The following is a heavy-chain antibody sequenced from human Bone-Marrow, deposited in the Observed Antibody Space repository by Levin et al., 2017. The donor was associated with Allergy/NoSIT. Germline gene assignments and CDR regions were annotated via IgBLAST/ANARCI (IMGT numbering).Heavy chain of an antibody. CDR1: GFPFNNHS. V-gene: IGHV3-48*02. CDR2: IDSSSDTI. J-gene: IGHJ2*01. CDR3: ATYSSVKLQQVGGFYRYFDL. Sequence: GGSLRLSCAASGFPFNNHSMNWVRQAPGKGLEWISYIDSSSDTIYYADSVRGGFTISRDNAQNSLFLQMNSLRDEDTAVYYCATYSSVKLQQVGGFYRYFDLWGRGTRVTVSS. D-gene: IGHD1/OR15-1a*01.